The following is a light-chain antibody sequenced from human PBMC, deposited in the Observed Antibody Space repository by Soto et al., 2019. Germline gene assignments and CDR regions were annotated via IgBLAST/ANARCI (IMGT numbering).Light chain of an antibody. J-gene: IGKJ3*01. CDR1: QNINTY. V-gene: IGKV1-39*01. CDR3: QQSYSAPFT. CDR2: SVS. Sequence: DIPMTQSPSSLSASVGDRVTITCRASQNINTYLNWCQQKPGEAPKLLIYSVSNLQSGVPTRFSGSGSGTDFTLTISSLQPEDFATYYCQQSYSAPFTFGPGTKVDIK.